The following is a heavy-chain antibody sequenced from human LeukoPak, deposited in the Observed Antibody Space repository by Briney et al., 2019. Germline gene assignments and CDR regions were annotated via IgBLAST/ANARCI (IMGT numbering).Heavy chain of an antibody. CDR2: FDPEDGET. CDR1: GYTLTELS. Sequence: ASVKVSCKVSGYTLTELSMHWVRQAPGKGLEWMGGFDPEDGETIYAQKLQGRVTMTTDTSTSTAYMELRSLRSDDTAVYYCARDGRYSSGDRPDYWGQGTLVTVSS. D-gene: IGHD6-19*01. CDR3: ARDGRYSSGDRPDY. J-gene: IGHJ4*02. V-gene: IGHV1-24*01.